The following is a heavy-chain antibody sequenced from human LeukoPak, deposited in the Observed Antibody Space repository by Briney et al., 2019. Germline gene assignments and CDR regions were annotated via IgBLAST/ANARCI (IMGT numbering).Heavy chain of an antibody. D-gene: IGHD2-15*01. CDR2: IIPIFGTA. V-gene: IGHV1-69*13. CDR3: ASSDSGYCSGGSCYQNPFDP. J-gene: IGHJ5*02. Sequence: GASVKVSCKASGGTFISYAISWVRQAPGQGLEWMGGIIPIFGTANYAQKFQGRVTITADESTSTAYMELSSLRSEDTAVYYCASSDSGYCSGGSCYQNPFDPWGQGTLVTVSS. CDR1: GGTFISYA.